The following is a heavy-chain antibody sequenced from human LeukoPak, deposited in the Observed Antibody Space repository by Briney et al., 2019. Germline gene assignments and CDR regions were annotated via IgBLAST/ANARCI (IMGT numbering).Heavy chain of an antibody. V-gene: IGHV4-34*01. J-gene: IGHJ4*02. CDR1: GFTVSSNY. Sequence: PGGSLRLSCAASGFTVSSNYMSWVRQAPGKGLEWIGEINHTGSTNYNPSFKSRVTMSADTPKNQFSLNLTSVTAADTALYYCARGPVRLARPYDYWGQGTLVTVSS. D-gene: IGHD3-9*01. CDR2: INHTGST. CDR3: ARGPVRLARPYDY.